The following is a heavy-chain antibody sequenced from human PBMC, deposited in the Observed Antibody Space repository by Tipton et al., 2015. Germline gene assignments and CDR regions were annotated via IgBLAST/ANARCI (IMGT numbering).Heavy chain of an antibody. CDR3: ARDLEHGMDV. D-gene: IGHD5-24*01. J-gene: IGHJ6*02. CDR1: AYSISSDYY. CDR2: ISHSGNT. Sequence: TLSLTCAVSAYSISSDYYWGWIRQPPGKGLEWIGSISHSGNTYYNPSLKSRVTMSRDTSKNQFSLTLNSATAADTAVYYCARDLEHGMDVWGQGTTVTVSS. V-gene: IGHV4-38-2*02.